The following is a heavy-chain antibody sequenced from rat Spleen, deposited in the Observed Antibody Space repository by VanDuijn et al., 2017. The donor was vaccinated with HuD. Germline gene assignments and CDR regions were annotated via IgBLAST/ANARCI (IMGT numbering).Heavy chain of an antibody. CDR1: GFNFNDYW. CDR2: ISTGGGNT. V-gene: IGHV5-25*01. CDR3: ALNYPNWFAY. Sequence: EVKLVESGGGLVQPGRSLKLSCAASGFNFNDYWMGWVRQAPTKGLEWVASISTGGGNTYYRDSVKGRFTISRDNAKSTLYLQMDSLRSEDTATYYCALNYPNWFAYWGQGTLVTVSS. J-gene: IGHJ3*01. D-gene: IGHD1-4*01.